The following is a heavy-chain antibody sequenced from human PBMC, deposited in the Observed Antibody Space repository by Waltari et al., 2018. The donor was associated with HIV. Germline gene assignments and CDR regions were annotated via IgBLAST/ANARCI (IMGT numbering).Heavy chain of an antibody. CDR1: GFTFNSYW. Sequence: EVQLVESGGGLVQPGGSLRLSCAASGFTFNSYWMTWVRQAPGKGLEWVANIMPDVNDKYYVDSVKGRFTISRDNVKNSLYLQMNTLRAEDTAVYYCARGGGAAAGTVDYWGQGTLVTVSS. V-gene: IGHV3-7*01. J-gene: IGHJ4*02. CDR3: ARGGGAAAGTVDY. CDR2: IMPDVNDK. D-gene: IGHD6-13*01.